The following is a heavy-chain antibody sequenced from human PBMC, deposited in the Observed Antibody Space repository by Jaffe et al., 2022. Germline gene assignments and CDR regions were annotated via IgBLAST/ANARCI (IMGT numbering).Heavy chain of an antibody. J-gene: IGHJ5*02. CDR3: ARHLFNYYGSGSSLYNWFDP. Sequence: QLQLQESGPGLVKPSETLSLTCTVSGGSISSSSYYWGWIRQPPGKGLEWIGSIYYSGSTYYNPSLKSRVTISVDTSKNQFSLKLSSVTAADTAVYYCARHLFNYYGSGSSLYNWFDPWGQGTLVTVSS. CDR1: GGSISSSSYY. V-gene: IGHV4-39*01. D-gene: IGHD3-10*01. CDR2: IYYSGST.